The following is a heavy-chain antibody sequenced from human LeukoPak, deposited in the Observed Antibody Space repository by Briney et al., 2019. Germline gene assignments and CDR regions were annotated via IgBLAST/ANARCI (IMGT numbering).Heavy chain of an antibody. D-gene: IGHD5-24*01. V-gene: IGHV5-51*01. J-gene: IGHJ4*02. CDR3: ARLARDGYNWIEFDY. CDR1: GYSFISYW. CDR2: IYPGDSDT. Sequence: GESLKISCKGSGYSFISYWIGWVRQMPGKGLEWMGIIYPGDSDTRYSPSFQGQVTISADKSISTAYLQWSSLKASDTAMYYCARLARDGYNWIEFDYWGQGTLVTVSS.